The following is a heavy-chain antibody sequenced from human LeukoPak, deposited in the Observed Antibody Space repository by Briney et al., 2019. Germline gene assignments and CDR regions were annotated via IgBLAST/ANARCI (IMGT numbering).Heavy chain of an antibody. CDR3: AREKGYSLSGFDY. Sequence: SETLSLTCAVYGGSFSGYYWSWIRRPPGKGLEWIGEINHSGSTNYNPSLKSRVTISVDTSKNQFSLKLSSVTAADTAVYYCAREKGYSLSGFDYWGQGTLVTVSS. D-gene: IGHD5-24*01. V-gene: IGHV4-34*01. J-gene: IGHJ4*02. CDR1: GGSFSGYY. CDR2: INHSGST.